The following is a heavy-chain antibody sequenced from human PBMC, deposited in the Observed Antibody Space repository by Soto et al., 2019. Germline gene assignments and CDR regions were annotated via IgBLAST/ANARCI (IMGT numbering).Heavy chain of an antibody. D-gene: IGHD1-26*01. J-gene: IGHJ5*02. CDR3: AREFYYIARSYNWFDP. CDR2: ISSSSSYI. Sequence: GGSLRLSCAASGFTFSSYSMNWVRQAPGKGLEWVSSISSSSSYIYYADSVKGRFTISRDNAKNSLYLQMNSLRAEDTAVYYCAREFYYIARSYNWFDPWGQGTLVTVSS. V-gene: IGHV3-21*01. CDR1: GFTFSSYS.